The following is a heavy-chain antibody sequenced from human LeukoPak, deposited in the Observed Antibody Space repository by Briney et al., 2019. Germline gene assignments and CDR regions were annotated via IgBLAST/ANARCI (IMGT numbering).Heavy chain of an antibody. D-gene: IGHD1-26*01. J-gene: IGHJ5*02. CDR2: INTNTGNP. V-gene: IGHV7-4-1*02. CDR3: ARDRYSGSYDADLWFDP. CDR1: GYTFTSYA. Sequence: ASVKVSCKASGYTFTSYAMNWVRQAPGQGLEWMGWINTNTGNPTYAQGFTGRFVFSLDTSVSTAYLQISSLKAEDTAVYYCARDRYSGSYDADLWFDPWGQGTLVTVSS.